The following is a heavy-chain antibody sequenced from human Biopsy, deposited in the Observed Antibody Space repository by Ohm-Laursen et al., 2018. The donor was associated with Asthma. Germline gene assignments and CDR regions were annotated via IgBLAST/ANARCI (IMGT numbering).Heavy chain of an antibody. J-gene: IGHJ6*02. CDR3: ARCQVGYSSGWSLLLKKIYYSGMDV. D-gene: IGHD6-19*01. CDR1: GGTFSNFA. Sequence: SVKVSCKVPGGTFSNFAISWVRQAPGQGLEWLGGIMTVFGTTNYAQKFQGRVTITADESTSTAYMEVTSLRSEDMAIYYCARCQVGYSSGWSLLLKKIYYSGMDVWGQGTAVTVSS. CDR2: IMTVFGTT. V-gene: IGHV1-69*13.